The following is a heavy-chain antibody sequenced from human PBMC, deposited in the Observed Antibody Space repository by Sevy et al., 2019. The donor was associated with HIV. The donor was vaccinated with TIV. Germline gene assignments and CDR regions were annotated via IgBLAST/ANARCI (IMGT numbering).Heavy chain of an antibody. D-gene: IGHD3-10*01. CDR3: AKDFLSPTYYGTQCDF. Sequence: GGSLRLSCATSGFTFNSYAMSWVRQAPGKGLEWVSTISTGSGFTYYADSVKGRFSISRDNFNNTLCLQMNSLRADDTAMYYCAKDFLSPTYYGTQCDFWGQGTVVTVSS. V-gene: IGHV3-23*01. J-gene: IGHJ4*02. CDR2: ISTGSGFT. CDR1: GFTFNSYA.